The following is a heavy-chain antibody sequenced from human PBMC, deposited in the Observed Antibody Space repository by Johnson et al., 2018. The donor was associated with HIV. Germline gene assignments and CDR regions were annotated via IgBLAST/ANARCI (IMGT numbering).Heavy chain of an antibody. V-gene: IGHV3-53*01. CDR3: ARDSRISLIVVVSRGGFDI. Sequence: VQLVESGGGLIQPGGSLRLSCAASGFTVSSNCMSWVRQAPGKGLEWVSVIYTGGNTYYADSLKGRFTISRDTSKNTLYLQMNSLRAEDTAVYYCARDSRISLIVVVSRGGFDIWGQGTMVTVSS. J-gene: IGHJ3*02. D-gene: IGHD3-22*01. CDR2: IYTGGNT. CDR1: GFTVSSNC.